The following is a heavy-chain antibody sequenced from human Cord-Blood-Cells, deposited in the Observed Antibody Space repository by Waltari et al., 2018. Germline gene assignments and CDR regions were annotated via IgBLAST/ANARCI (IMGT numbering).Heavy chain of an antibody. CDR2: IYYSGST. CDR1: GGSISSSSYY. J-gene: IGHJ4*02. Sequence: QLQLQESGPGLVKPSETLSLTCTVSGGSISSSSYYWGWIRPPPGKGLEWIGSIYYSGSTYYSPSLKSRVTISVDTSKNQFSLKLSSVTAADTAVYYCARHVSYYFDYWGQGTLVTVSS. D-gene: IGHD3-16*01. V-gene: IGHV4-39*01. CDR3: ARHVSYYFDY.